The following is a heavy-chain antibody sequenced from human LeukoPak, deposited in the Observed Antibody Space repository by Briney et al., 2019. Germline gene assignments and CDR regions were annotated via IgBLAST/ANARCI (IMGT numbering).Heavy chain of an antibody. CDR3: ARATDFWSGYEPYYFDY. Sequence: GASVKVSCKASGGTFSSYAISWVRQAPGQRLEWMGGIIPIFGTANYAQKFQGRVTITADKSTSTAYMELSSLRSEDTAVYYCARATDFWSGYEPYYFDYWGQGTLVTVSS. J-gene: IGHJ4*02. CDR2: IIPIFGTA. CDR1: GGTFSSYA. D-gene: IGHD3-3*01. V-gene: IGHV1-69*06.